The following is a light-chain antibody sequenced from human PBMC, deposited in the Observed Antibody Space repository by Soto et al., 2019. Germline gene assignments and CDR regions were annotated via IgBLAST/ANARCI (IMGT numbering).Light chain of an antibody. CDR3: QQYNSYPWT. J-gene: IGKJ1*01. CDR1: QNIDRW. CDR2: GAS. V-gene: IGKV1-5*03. Sequence: DIQMTQSPSTLSASVGDRVTITCRASQNIDRWLAWYQQKPGKAPNLLIYGASNLESRVPSRFSGSGSGTEFTLTISSLRPDDFATYYCQQYNSYPWTFGQGTKVEIK.